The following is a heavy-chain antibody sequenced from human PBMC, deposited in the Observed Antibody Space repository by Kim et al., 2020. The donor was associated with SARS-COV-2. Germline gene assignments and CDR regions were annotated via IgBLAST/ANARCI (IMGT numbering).Heavy chain of an antibody. CDR3: HILYYYDSSGYYFLDY. Sequence: SETLSLTCAVYGGSFSGYYWSWIRQPPGKGLEWIGEINHSGSTNYNPSLKSRVTISVDTSKNQFSLKLSSVTAADTAVYYCHILYYYDSSGYYFLDYWGQGTLVTVSS. D-gene: IGHD3-22*01. CDR1: GGSFSGYY. V-gene: IGHV4-34*01. J-gene: IGHJ4*02. CDR2: INHSGST.